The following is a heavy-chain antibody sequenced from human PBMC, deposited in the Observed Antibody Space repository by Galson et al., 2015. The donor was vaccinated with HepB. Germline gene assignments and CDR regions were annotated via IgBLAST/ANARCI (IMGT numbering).Heavy chain of an antibody. J-gene: IGHJ3*02. V-gene: IGHV3-48*01. CDR2: ISSSSSNI. CDR3: AKSYYDSSGYYSPARSAFDN. D-gene: IGHD3-22*01. CDR1: GFTFSSYS. Sequence: SLRLSCAASGFTFSSYSMNWIRQAPGKGLEWVSYISSSSSNIYYADSVKGRFIISRDNSKNTLYLQMNSLRAEDTAVYYCAKSYYDSSGYYSPARSAFDNWGQGTMVTVSS.